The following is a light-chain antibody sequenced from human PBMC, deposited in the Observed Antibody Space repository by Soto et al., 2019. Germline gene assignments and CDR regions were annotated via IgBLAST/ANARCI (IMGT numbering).Light chain of an antibody. J-gene: IGLJ2*01. V-gene: IGLV2-8*01. CDR3: SSYAGSNIPVV. CDR2: EVS. CDR1: SSDVGGYNY. Sequence: QSALTQSPSASGSPGQSVIISCTGTSSDVGGYNYVSWYQQHPGKAPKLMIYEVSKRSSGVPDRFSGSKSGNTAPLTVSGLQAEDEADYYCSSYAGSNIPVVFGGGTKVTVL.